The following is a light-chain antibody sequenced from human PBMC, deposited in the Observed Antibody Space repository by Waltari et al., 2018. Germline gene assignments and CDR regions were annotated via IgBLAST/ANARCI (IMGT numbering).Light chain of an antibody. CDR2: DAS. Sequence: EIVLTQSPGTLSLSPGERATLSCRASQSVGRSLAWYQQKPGQAPRLLMYDASSRATGIPDRFSGSGSGTDFSLTISRLEPEDVAVYYCQKYERLPATFGQGTKVEIE. CDR1: QSVGRS. J-gene: IGKJ1*01. V-gene: IGKV3-20*01. CDR3: QKYERLPAT.